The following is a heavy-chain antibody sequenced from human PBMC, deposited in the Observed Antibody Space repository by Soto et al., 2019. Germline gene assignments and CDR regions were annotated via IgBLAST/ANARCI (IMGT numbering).Heavy chain of an antibody. Sequence: SETLSLTCTVSGGSISSYYWSWIRQPPGKGLEWIGYIYHSGSTYYNPSLKSRVTISIDRSKNQFSLKLSSVTAADTAVYYCARGGGSAQLWFGELLPFDYWGQGTLVTVSS. CDR3: ARGGGSAQLWFGELLPFDY. J-gene: IGHJ4*02. V-gene: IGHV4-59*12. D-gene: IGHD3-10*01. CDR2: IYHSGST. CDR1: GGSISSYY.